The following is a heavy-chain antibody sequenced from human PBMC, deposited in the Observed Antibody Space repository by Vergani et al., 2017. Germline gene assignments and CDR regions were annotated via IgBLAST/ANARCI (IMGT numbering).Heavy chain of an antibody. D-gene: IGHD2-8*02. CDR3: ARGRAVVYAMDDALDI. CDR1: GGTFSSYA. V-gene: IGHV1-69*01. Sequence: QVQLVQSGAEVKKPGSSVKVSCKASGGTFSSYAISWVRQAPGQGLEWMGGIIPIFGTANYAQKFQGRVTITADESTSTAYMELSSLRSEYTAVYYCARGRAVVYAMDDALDIWGQGTMVTVSS. CDR2: IIPIFGTA. J-gene: IGHJ3*02.